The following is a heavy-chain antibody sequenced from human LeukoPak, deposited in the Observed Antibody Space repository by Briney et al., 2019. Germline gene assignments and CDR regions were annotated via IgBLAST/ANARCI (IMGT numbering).Heavy chain of an antibody. D-gene: IGHD3-9*01. CDR3: ARTMRPILTGYYSLDY. CDR2: ISYDGSDQ. CDR1: GFTFSSYG. J-gene: IGHJ4*02. Sequence: GGSLRLSCAASGFTFSSYGMHWVRQAPGKGLEWVTVISYDGSDQYHADSVKGRFTISRDNSKNTLYLQMNSLRAEDTAVYYCARTMRPILTGYYSLDYWGQGTLVTVSS. V-gene: IGHV3-30*03.